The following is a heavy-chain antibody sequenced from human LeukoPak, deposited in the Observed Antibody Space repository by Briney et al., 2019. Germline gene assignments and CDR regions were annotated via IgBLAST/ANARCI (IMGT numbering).Heavy chain of an antibody. V-gene: IGHV3-30-3*01. J-gene: IGHJ6*02. CDR1: GFTFSSYS. CDR3: ARNVESAYYDFGDGMDV. Sequence: GGSLRLSCTASGFTFSSYSLYWVRQAPGKGLECVAVISYHESNKYYADSVKGRFTISRDNSKDTLFLQMNSLRTEDTAVYYCARNVESAYYDFGDGMDVWGQGTTVTVSS. D-gene: IGHD3-3*01. CDR2: ISYHESNK.